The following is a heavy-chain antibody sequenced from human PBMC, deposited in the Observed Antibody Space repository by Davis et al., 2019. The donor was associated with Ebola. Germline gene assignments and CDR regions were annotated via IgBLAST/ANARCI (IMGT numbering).Heavy chain of an antibody. V-gene: IGHV4-59*08. D-gene: IGHD3-22*01. CDR3: ARIDYFDSRGYFYSFGQ. J-gene: IGHJ4*02. CDR2: IYYSGNT. CDR1: GGSISSYY. Sequence: SETLSLTCTVSGGSISSYYWSWIRQPPGKGLEWIGYIYYSGNTNYSPSLKSRVTLSVDTSKNQFSLKLSSVTAADTAVYYCARIDYFDSRGYFYSFGQWGQGTLVTVSS.